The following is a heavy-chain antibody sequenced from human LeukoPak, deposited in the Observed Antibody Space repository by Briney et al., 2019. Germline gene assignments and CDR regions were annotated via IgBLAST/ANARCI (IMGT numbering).Heavy chain of an antibody. Sequence: HGESLKITCKTSGYKFVDYWIAWVRQMHGKGLEWMGIMFPTESITTYSPSFQGQVSISADKSISTVYLFWSSLKASDTAIYYCVRVNGYDDGVDFWGQGTPVTVSS. CDR2: MFPTESIT. CDR1: GYKFVDYW. V-gene: IGHV5-51*01. CDR3: VRVNGYDDGVDF. J-gene: IGHJ4*02. D-gene: IGHD5-12*01.